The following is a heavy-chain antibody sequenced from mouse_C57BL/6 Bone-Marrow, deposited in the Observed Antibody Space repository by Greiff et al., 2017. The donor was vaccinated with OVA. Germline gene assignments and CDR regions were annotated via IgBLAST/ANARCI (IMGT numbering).Heavy chain of an antibody. D-gene: IGHD2-3*01. V-gene: IGHV14-4*01. J-gene: IGHJ3*01. CDR3: TTDDGYSFFAY. CDR1: GFNIEDDY. Sequence: EVKLVESGAELVRPGASVKLSCTASGFNIEDDYMHWVKQRPEQGLEWIGWIDPENGDTEYASKFQGKATITADTSSNTAYLQLSSLTSEDTAVYYCTTDDGYSFFAYWGQGTLVTVSA. CDR2: IDPENGDT.